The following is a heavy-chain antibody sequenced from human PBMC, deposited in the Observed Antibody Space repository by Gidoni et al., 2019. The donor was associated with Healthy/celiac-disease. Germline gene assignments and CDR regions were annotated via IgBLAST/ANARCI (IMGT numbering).Heavy chain of an antibody. CDR2: IWYDGSNK. D-gene: IGHD3-22*01. V-gene: IGHV3-33*01. Sequence: QVQLVESGGGVVQPGRSLRLSCAASGFTFSSYGMHWVRQAPGKGLEWVAVIWYDGSNKYYADSVKGRFTISRDNSKNTLYLQMNSLRAEDTAVYYCARDRYDSSGLYYFDYWGQGTLVTVSS. J-gene: IGHJ4*02. CDR1: GFTFSSYG. CDR3: ARDRYDSSGLYYFDY.